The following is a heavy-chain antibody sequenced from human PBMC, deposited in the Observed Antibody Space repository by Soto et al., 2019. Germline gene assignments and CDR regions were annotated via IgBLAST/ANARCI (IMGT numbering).Heavy chain of an antibody. J-gene: IGHJ6*02. CDR3: AKDGSPLAFGELLYGMIDD. V-gene: IGHV3-30*18. Sequence: GGSLRLSCAASGFTFSSYGMHWVRQAPGKGLEWVAVISYDGSNKYYADSVKGRFTISRDNSKNTLYLQMNSLRAEDTAVYYCAKDGSPLAFGELLYGMIDDWGQGTTVTVSS. CDR1: GFTFSSYG. D-gene: IGHD3-10*01. CDR2: ISYDGSNK.